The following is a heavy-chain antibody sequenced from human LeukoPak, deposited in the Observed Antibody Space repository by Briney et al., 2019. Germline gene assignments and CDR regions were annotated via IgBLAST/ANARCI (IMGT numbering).Heavy chain of an antibody. V-gene: IGHV1-18*04. CDR1: GYTFTSYG. J-gene: IGHJ4*02. Sequence: ASVKVSCKASGYTFTSYGISWVRQAPGQGLEWMGWISAYNGNTNYAQKLQGRVTMTTDTSTSTAYMELRSLRSDDTAVYYCARVVFPSDSSGWFDYWSQGTLVTVSS. CDR3: ARVVFPSDSSGWFDY. CDR2: ISAYNGNT. D-gene: IGHD6-19*01.